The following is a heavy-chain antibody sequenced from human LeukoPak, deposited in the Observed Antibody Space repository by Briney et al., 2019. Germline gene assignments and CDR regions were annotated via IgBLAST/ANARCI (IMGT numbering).Heavy chain of an antibody. CDR2: ISSSSSYI. J-gene: IGHJ4*02. D-gene: IGHD3-16*01. Sequence: SISSSSSYIYYADSVKGRFTISRDNAKNSLYLQMNSLRAEDTAVYYCASSLTTFSPFDYWGQGTLVTVSS. CDR3: ASSLTTFSPFDY. V-gene: IGHV3-21*01.